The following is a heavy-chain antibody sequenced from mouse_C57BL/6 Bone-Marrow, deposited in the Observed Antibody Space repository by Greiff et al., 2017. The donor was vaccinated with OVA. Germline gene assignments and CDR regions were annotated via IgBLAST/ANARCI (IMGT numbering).Heavy chain of an antibody. V-gene: IGHV5-4*01. J-gene: IGHJ2*01. CDR1: GFTFSSYA. CDR3: ARGLYYDLRRFDY. Sequence: EVQVVESGGGLVKPGGSLKLSCAASGFTFSSYAMSWVRQTPEKRLEWVATISDGGSYTNYPDNVKGRFTISRDNAKNNLYLQMSHLKPEDKAMYYCARGLYYDLRRFDYWGQGTTLTVSS. D-gene: IGHD2-4*01. CDR2: ISDGGSYT.